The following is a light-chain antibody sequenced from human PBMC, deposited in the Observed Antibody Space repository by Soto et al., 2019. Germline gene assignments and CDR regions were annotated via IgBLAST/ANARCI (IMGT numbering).Light chain of an antibody. V-gene: IGKV3-20*01. Sequence: DIVLTQSPGTLSLSPGERATLSCRASQSVSSKYLAWYQQKPGQPPRVLIYGTSIRATGIPERFSGGGSGTAFTIPITRLESEDFAVYYSQQYGSSLFTFGPGTKVDF. J-gene: IGKJ3*01. CDR3: QQYGSSLFT. CDR1: QSVSSKY. CDR2: GTS.